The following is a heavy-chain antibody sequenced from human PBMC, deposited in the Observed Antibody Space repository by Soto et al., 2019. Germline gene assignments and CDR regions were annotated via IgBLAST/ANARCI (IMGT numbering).Heavy chain of an antibody. D-gene: IGHD3-22*01. J-gene: IGHJ3*02. CDR1: GYTFTSYA. CDR3: ARDQERRGDSSGYYVPDAFDI. V-gene: IGHV1-3*01. CDR2: INAGNGNT. Sequence: ASVKVSCKASGYTFTSYAMHWVRQAPGQRLEWMGWINAGNGNTKYSQKFQGRVTMTRDTSITTAYMELSSLRSEDTAVYYCARDQERRGDSSGYYVPDAFDIWGQGTMVTVSS.